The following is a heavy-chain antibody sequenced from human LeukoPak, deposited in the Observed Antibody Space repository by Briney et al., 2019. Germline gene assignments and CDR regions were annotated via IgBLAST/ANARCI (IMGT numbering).Heavy chain of an antibody. Sequence: GGSLRLSCAASGFTFNKFAMSWVRQAPGKGLEWVSYISSSGSTIYYADSVKGRFTISRDNAKNSLYLQMNSLRAEDTAVYYCARDIGYCSGGSCYSEDYCYYGMDVWGQGTTVTVSS. CDR2: ISSSGSTI. CDR1: GFTFNKFA. CDR3: ARDIGYCSGGSCYSEDYCYYGMDV. D-gene: IGHD2-15*01. J-gene: IGHJ6*02. V-gene: IGHV3-11*01.